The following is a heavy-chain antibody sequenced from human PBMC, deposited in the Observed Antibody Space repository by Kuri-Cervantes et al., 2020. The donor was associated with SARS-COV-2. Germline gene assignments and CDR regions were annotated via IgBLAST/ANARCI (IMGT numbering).Heavy chain of an antibody. J-gene: IGHJ3*01. D-gene: IGHD6-13*01. Sequence: GGSLRLSCTASGFSISDRAYWMTWVRQAPGKGLEWLSYIGGGGVTIDYADSVKGRFTISRDNAKNSLYLEMNSLRAEDTAVYYCARERIYSSNWNERAFDVWGQGTRVTVSS. CDR1: GFSISDRAYW. CDR2: IGGGGVTI. V-gene: IGHV3-11*04. CDR3: ARERIYSSNWNERAFDV.